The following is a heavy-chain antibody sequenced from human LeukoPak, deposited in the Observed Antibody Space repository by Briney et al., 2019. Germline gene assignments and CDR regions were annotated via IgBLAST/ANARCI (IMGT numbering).Heavy chain of an antibody. V-gene: IGHV3-66*01. CDR1: GFTVSSNY. J-gene: IGHJ4*02. CDR2: IYSGGGT. CDR3: ATFAS. Sequence: GSLRLSCAASGFTVSSNYMTWVRQAPGKGLDWVSVIYSGGGTDYADSVKGRFTIARGNSKNTLYLQMSSLRDEDTAVYYCATFASWGQGTLVTVFS.